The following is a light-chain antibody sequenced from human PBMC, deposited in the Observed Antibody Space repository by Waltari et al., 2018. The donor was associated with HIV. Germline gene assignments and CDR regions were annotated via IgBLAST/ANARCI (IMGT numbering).Light chain of an antibody. CDR1: SSDIGSYHY. J-gene: IGLJ3*02. V-gene: IGLV2-14*01. Sequence: QSALTQPASVSGSLGQSITISCIGTSSDIGSYHYVSWYQHHPDKAPTLVIYDANARPSGVPFRFSGSTSGNTASLTISGLQAEDEADYYCSSYTSTSTLLFGGGTKVTVL. CDR3: SSYTSTSTLL. CDR2: DAN.